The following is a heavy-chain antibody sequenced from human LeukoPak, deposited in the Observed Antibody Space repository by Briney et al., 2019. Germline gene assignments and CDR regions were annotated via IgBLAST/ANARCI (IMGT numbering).Heavy chain of an antibody. Sequence: GGSLRLSCAASGFTFSSYWMSWVRQAPGKGLEGVANINQDASEKYHVVSVKGRFTISRDNAKNSLYLQMNSLRAEDTAVYYCRRVRVSSYYGMDIWGQGTTVTVSS. CDR3: RRVRVSSYYGMDI. D-gene: IGHD2/OR15-2a*01. CDR2: INQDASEK. CDR1: GFTFSSYW. J-gene: IGHJ6*02. V-gene: IGHV3-7*05.